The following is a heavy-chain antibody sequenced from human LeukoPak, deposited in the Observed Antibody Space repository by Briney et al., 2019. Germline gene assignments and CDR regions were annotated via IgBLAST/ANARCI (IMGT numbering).Heavy chain of an antibody. J-gene: IGHJ4*02. D-gene: IGHD3-16*01. CDR1: GYSISTGYF. CDR2: LCHTGST. CDR3: ASPRGTYIDY. V-gene: IGHV4-38-2*01. Sequence: SETLSLTCAVSGYSISTGYFWGWIRQSPGQGLEWIGSLCHTGSTSYNPSFKSRVTLSADTSKNEFSLKLTSVTATDTAIYYCASPRGTYIDYWGQGTPVTFS.